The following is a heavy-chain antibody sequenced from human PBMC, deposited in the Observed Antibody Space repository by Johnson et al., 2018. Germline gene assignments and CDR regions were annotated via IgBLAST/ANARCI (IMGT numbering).Heavy chain of an antibody. CDR1: GGSFSGYY. D-gene: IGHD6-19*01. Sequence: QVQLQQWGAGLLKPSETLSLTCAVYGGSFSGYYWSWIRQPPGKGLEWIGEINHSGSTNYNPSLKSRVTISVDTSKDQFSLKLSSVTAADTAVYYCARGPHFIGGWYLRYFRHWGQGTLVTVSS. CDR3: ARGPHFIGGWYLRYFRH. J-gene: IGHJ1*01. CDR2: INHSGST. V-gene: IGHV4-34*01.